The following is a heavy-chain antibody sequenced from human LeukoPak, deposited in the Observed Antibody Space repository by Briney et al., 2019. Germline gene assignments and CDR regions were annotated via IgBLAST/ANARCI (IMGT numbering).Heavy chain of an antibody. CDR3: AKERLDSSGYYYGFDY. V-gene: IGHV3-30*18. J-gene: IGHJ4*02. CDR1: GFTFSSYG. D-gene: IGHD3-22*01. CDR2: ISYDGSNK. Sequence: GGSLRLSCAASGFTFSSYGMHWVRQAPGKGLEWVAVISYDGSNKYYADSVKGRFTISRDNSKNTLYLQMNSLRAEDTAVYYCAKERLDSSGYYYGFDYWGQGTLVTVSS.